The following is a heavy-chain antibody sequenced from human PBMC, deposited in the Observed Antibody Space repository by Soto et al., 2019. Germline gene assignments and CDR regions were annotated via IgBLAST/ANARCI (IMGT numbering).Heavy chain of an antibody. CDR2: IIPILGIA. D-gene: IGHD5-12*01. Sequence: ASVKVSCKDYGGNFSSYTISWERQAPGQGLEWMERIIPILGIANYAQKFQGRVTITADKSTSTAYMELSSLRSEDTAVYYCASSSKPMAVGYNYVPSYYGMDVWGQGTTVTVSS. J-gene: IGHJ6*02. CDR3: ASSSKPMAVGYNYVPSYYGMDV. CDR1: GGNFSSYT. V-gene: IGHV1-69*02.